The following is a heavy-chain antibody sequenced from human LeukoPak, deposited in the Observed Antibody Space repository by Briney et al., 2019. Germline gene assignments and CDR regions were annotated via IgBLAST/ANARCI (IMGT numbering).Heavy chain of an antibody. V-gene: IGHV3-11*01. CDR2: ISSSGSTI. CDR3: ARTDYDILTGYPNWFDP. CDR1: GFTFSDYY. D-gene: IGHD3-9*01. Sequence: GGSLRLSCAASGFTFSDYYMSWIRQAPGKGLEWVSYISSSGSTIYYADSVKGRFTISRDNAKNSLYLQMNSLRAEDTAVYYCARTDYDILTGYPNWFDPWGQGTLVTVSS. J-gene: IGHJ5*02.